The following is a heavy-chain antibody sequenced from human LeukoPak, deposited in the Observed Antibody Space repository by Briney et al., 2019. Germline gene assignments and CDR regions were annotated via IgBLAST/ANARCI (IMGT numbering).Heavy chain of an antibody. CDR1: GGSFSGYY. Sequence: SETLSLTCAVYGGSFSGYYWSWIRQPPRKGLEWIGEINHSGSTNYNPSLKSRVTISVDTSKNQFSLKLSSVTAADTAVYYCARASNSRPDYWGQGNLVTVSS. CDR3: ARASNSRPDY. CDR2: INHSGST. V-gene: IGHV4-34*01. D-gene: IGHD2-21*01. J-gene: IGHJ4*02.